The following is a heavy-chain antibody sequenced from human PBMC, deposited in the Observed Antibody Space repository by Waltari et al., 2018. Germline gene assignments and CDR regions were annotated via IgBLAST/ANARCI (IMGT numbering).Heavy chain of an antibody. CDR3: ASGSKAGGFYYYYYMDV. CDR2: INPNSGGT. Sequence: QVQLVQSGAEVKKPGASVKVSCKASGYTFNGYYMHWVRQAPGQGLEWMGWINPNSGGTNYAQKFQGRVTMTRDTSISTAYMELSRLRSDDPAVYYCASGSKAGGFYYYYYMDVWGKGTTVTISS. CDR1: GYTFNGYY. D-gene: IGHD3-16*01. J-gene: IGHJ6*03. V-gene: IGHV1-2*02.